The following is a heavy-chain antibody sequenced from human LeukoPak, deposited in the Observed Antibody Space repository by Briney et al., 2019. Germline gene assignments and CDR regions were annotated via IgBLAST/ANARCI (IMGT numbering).Heavy chain of an antibody. CDR2: IWYDGSDE. Sequence: PGGSLRLSCAASGFTFSSHGMHWVRQAPGKGLEWVAVIWYDGSDEYYADSVKGRFTISRDNSKNTLYLQMTSLRADDTAVYYCARHRVLHYFDYWGQGALVTVSS. CDR3: ARHRVLHYFDY. J-gene: IGHJ4*02. D-gene: IGHD3-16*01. CDR1: GFTFSSHG. V-gene: IGHV3-33*01.